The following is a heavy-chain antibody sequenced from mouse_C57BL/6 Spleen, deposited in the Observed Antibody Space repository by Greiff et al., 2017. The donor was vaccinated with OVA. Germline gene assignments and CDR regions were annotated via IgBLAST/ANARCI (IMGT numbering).Heavy chain of an antibody. D-gene: IGHD2-5*01. CDR3: ARKEDYSNYNYAMDY. Sequence: EVKLMESGGGLVKPGGSLKLSCAASGFTFSSYAMSWVRQTPEKRLEWVATISDGGSYTYYPDNVKGRFTISRDNAKNNLYLQMSHLKSEDTAMYYCARKEDYSNYNYAMDYWGQGTSVTVSS. J-gene: IGHJ4*01. CDR1: GFTFSSYA. V-gene: IGHV5-4*03. CDR2: ISDGGSYT.